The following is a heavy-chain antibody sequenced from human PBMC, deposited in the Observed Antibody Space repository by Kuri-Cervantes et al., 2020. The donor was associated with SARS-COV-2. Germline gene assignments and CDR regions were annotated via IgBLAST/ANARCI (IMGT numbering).Heavy chain of an antibody. J-gene: IGHJ6*02. V-gene: IGHV3-30*18. CDR2: ISHDGRDT. CDR1: EFNFRYYG. D-gene: IGHD3-10*01. CDR3: AKPGSLRGIIREDQYGLDV. Sequence: GSLRLSCVASEFNFRYYGMYWVRQAPGKGLEWLAVISHDGRDTYHGDSVKGRFTISRDNSKNTLYLQMNSLRPEDTAVYYCAKPGSLRGIIREDQYGLDVWGQGTTVTVSS.